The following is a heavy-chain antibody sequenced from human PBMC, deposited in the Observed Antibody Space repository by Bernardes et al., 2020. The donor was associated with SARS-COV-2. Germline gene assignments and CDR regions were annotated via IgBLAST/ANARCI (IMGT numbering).Heavy chain of an antibody. V-gene: IGHV2-70*04. CDR2: IDWDDAK. CDR1: GFSLSTTGMR. D-gene: IGHD4-17*01. J-gene: IGHJ4*02. Sequence: SGPTLVKPTQTLTLTCTFSGFSLSTTGMRVSWIRQPPGKVLEWLARIDWDDAKVYRTSLKTRLTISKDTSKNQVVLTMTNMDPVDTATYYCARDTVTYLDSWGQGTLVTVSS. CDR3: ARDTVTYLDS.